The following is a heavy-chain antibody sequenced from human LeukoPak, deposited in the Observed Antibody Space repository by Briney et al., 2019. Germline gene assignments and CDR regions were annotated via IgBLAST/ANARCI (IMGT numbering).Heavy chain of an antibody. CDR2: IIPIFGSA. J-gene: IGHJ4*02. V-gene: IGHV1-69*13. D-gene: IGHD2-21*01. CDR3: ARTSSDGEGDY. Sequence: ASVKVSCKGSGGTFSSYAISWVRQAPGQGLEWMGGIIPIFGSANYAQKFQGRVTITADESTSTVYMELTSLRSEDTAVYYCARTSSDGEGDYWGQGTLVTVSS. CDR1: GGTFSSYA.